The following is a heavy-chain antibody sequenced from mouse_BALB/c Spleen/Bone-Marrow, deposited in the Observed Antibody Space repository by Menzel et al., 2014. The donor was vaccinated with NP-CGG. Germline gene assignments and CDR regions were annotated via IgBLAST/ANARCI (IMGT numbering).Heavy chain of an antibody. D-gene: IGHD1-1*01. V-gene: IGHV14-3*02. CDR3: ALLLRYYAMDY. CDR1: GFNIKDTY. Sequence: VQLKQSGAELVKPGASVKLSCTASGFNIKDTYMHWVKQRPEQGLEWIGRIDPANGNTKYDPKFQGKATITAGTSSNTAYLQLSSLTSEDTAVYYCALLLRYYAMDYWGQGTSVTVSS. CDR2: IDPANGNT. J-gene: IGHJ4*01.